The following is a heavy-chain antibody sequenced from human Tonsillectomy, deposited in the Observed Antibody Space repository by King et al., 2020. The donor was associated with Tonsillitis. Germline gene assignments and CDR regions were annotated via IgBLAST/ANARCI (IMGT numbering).Heavy chain of an antibody. V-gene: IGHV3-23*04. CDR3: AKDNGDFSAPENAFDV. CDR1: GFTFVSYA. D-gene: IGHD3-3*01. J-gene: IGHJ3*01. CDR2: ISGSGTTA. Sequence: VQLVESGGGLVQPGGSLRLSCAASGFTFVSYAMSWVRQAPGKGLDWVSSISGSGTTAFYADSVKGRFTISRDNSKNTLYLQMNSLRAEDTAIYLCAKDNGDFSAPENAFDVWGQGPMLTVSS.